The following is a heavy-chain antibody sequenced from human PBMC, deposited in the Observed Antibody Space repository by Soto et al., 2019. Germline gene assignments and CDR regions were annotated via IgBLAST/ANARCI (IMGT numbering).Heavy chain of an antibody. Sequence: GESLKISCKGSGYNFTSYWIVWVRQMPGKGLEWMGIIYPGDSDTRYSPSFQGQVTISADKSISTAYLQWSSLKASDTAMYYCARHPASNGEFSSFDPWGQGTLVTVSS. J-gene: IGHJ5*02. D-gene: IGHD3-10*01. CDR3: ARHPASNGEFSSFDP. V-gene: IGHV5-51*01. CDR1: GYNFTSYW. CDR2: IYPGDSDT.